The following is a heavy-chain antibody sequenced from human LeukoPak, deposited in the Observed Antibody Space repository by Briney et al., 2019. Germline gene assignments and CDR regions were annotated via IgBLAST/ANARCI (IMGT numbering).Heavy chain of an antibody. D-gene: IGHD6-19*01. CDR1: GDSISNSAYY. Sequence: SETLSLTCTVSGDSISNSAYYWGWIRQPPGKGLEWIGNSYFSGRTYYNPSLKSRVTMSVDTSKNQFSLRLSSVTAADTAVYYCTRQRGSGHWYFDLWGRGTLVSVSS. CDR3: TRQRGSGHWYFDL. CDR2: SYFSGRT. V-gene: IGHV4-39*01. J-gene: IGHJ2*01.